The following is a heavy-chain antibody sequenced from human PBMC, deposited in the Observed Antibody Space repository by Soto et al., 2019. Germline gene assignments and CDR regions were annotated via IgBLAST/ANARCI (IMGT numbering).Heavy chain of an antibody. V-gene: IGHV3-23*01. Sequence: EVQLLESGGGLVQPGGSLRLSCAASGYTFSRYAMSWVRQAPGKGLEWVSAISGSGGSTYYADSVKGRFTISRDNSKNTLYLQINSLRAEDTAVYYCAYSSTPFDYWGQGTLVTVSS. J-gene: IGHJ4*02. CDR1: GYTFSRYA. D-gene: IGHD6-13*01. CDR3: AYSSTPFDY. CDR2: ISGSGGST.